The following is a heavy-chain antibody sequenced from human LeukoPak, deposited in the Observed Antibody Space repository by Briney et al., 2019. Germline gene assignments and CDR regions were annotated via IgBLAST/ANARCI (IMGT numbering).Heavy chain of an antibody. CDR1: GFTFSSYG. CDR2: ISYDGSNK. V-gene: IGHV3-30*18. Sequence: PGGSLRLSCAASGFTFSSYGMHWVRQAPGKGLEWVAVISYDGSNKYYADSVKGRFTISRDNSKNTLYLQMNSLRAEDTAVYYCAKAGRRYCSGGSCYQTDYWGQGTLVTVSS. CDR3: AKAGRRYCSGGSCYQTDY. J-gene: IGHJ4*02. D-gene: IGHD2-15*01.